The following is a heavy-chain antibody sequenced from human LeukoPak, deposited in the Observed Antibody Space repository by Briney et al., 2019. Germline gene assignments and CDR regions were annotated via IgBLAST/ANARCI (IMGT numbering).Heavy chain of an antibody. V-gene: IGHV4-4*07. J-gene: IGHJ6*03. Sequence: SETLSLTCTVSGGSISSYYWSWIRQPAGKGLEWIGRIYTSGSTNYNPSLKSRVTISVDTSKNQFSLKLSSVTAADTAVYYCASTNRHCSSTSCYTGYYYYYMDVWGKGTTVTVSS. CDR2: IYTSGST. CDR3: ASTNRHCSSTSCYTGYYYYYMDV. CDR1: GGSISSYY. D-gene: IGHD2-2*02.